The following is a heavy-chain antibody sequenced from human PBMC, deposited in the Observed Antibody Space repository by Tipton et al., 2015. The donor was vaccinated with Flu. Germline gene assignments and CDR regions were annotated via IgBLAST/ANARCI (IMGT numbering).Heavy chain of an antibody. V-gene: IGHV4-61*02. CDR3: ARDYLLGDLSFFDN. CDR2: IYTSGST. CDR1: DASITSGTYY. D-gene: IGHD3-16*02. Sequence: TLSLTCIVSDASITSGTYYWAWIRQPPGKGLEWIGRIYTSGSTNYNASLKSRVTMSVDTSKNQFSLKLSSVTVADTAVYYCARDYLLGDLSFFDNWGQGTLVTVSS. J-gene: IGHJ4*02.